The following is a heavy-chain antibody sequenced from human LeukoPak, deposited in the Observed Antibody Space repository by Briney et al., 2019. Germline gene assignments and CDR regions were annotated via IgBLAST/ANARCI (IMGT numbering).Heavy chain of an antibody. Sequence: SETLSLTCTVSGGSISSGGYYWSWIRQHPGKGLEWIGYIYYSGSTYYNPSLKSRVTISVDTSKNQFSLKLSSMTAADTAVYYCARDADSYGTGLFDYWGQGTLVTVSS. CDR1: GGSISSGGYY. J-gene: IGHJ4*02. CDR3: ARDADSYGTGLFDY. CDR2: IYYSGST. D-gene: IGHD5-18*01. V-gene: IGHV4-31*03.